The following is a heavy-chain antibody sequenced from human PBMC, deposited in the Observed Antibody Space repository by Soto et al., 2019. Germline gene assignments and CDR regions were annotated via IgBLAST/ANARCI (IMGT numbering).Heavy chain of an antibody. CDR1: GFTFSTFA. D-gene: IGHD1-26*01. CDR3: AKSGPTNYFDF. V-gene: IGHV3-23*01. CDR2: ITGGSGFT. J-gene: IGHJ4*02. Sequence: EVQLLESGGGFVQPGGSLRHSCAASGFTFSTFAMNWVRQAPGKGLEWVSGITGGSGFTFYADSVKGRFTISRDDSENTLFLQMSSLRAEDTAKYYCAKSGPTNYFDFWGQGILVTASS.